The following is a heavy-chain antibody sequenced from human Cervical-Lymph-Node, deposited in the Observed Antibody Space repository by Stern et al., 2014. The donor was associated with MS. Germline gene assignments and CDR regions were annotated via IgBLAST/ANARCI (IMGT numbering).Heavy chain of an antibody. D-gene: IGHD4-17*01. CDR2: VNPTDGRT. CDR3: ANPLPYAN. V-gene: IGHV1-46*03. Sequence: VQLGQSGAEGKKPGASVKVSCKASGDTFATYPIHWLRQAPGQGPVWMGIVNPTDGRTTYAQTFKGRVTMTRDTSTRTVYMELRSLRPEDTAMYFCANPLPYANWGQGTRVTVSS. J-gene: IGHJ1*01. CDR1: GDTFATYP.